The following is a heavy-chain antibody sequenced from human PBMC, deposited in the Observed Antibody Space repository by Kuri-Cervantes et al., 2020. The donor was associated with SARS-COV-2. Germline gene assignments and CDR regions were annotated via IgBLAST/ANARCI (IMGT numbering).Heavy chain of an antibody. CDR3: ARGGHFTNGVSYGDHYFGL. Sequence: GGSLRLSCAASGFTFSTYGMNWVRQSPGKGLEWVAFIRYDGNNKYYADSVKGRFTASRDNSKNTLFVQMNSLRTDDTAVYYCARGGHFTNGVSYGDHYFGLWGRGTLVTVSS. J-gene: IGHJ2*01. CDR1: GFTFSTYG. V-gene: IGHV3-30*02. D-gene: IGHD2-8*01. CDR2: IRYDGNNK.